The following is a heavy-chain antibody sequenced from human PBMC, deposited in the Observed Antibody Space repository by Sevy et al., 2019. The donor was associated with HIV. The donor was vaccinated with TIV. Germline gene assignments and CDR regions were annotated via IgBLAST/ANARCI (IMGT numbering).Heavy chain of an antibody. D-gene: IGHD2-15*01. Sequence: ASVKVSCKVSGYTCNTYRLTWVRQAPRQGLEWMGWISPHNGDTNYAQKLQGRVTMITDTSTSTAYMELRSLRSDDTAVYYCARAYCSGGRCYSLAYWGQGTLVTVSS. V-gene: IGHV1-18*01. CDR1: GYTCNTYR. CDR3: ARAYCSGGRCYSLAY. CDR2: ISPHNGDT. J-gene: IGHJ4*02.